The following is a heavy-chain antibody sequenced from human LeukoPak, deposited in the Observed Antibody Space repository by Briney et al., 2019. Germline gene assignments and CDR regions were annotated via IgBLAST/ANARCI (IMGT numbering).Heavy chain of an antibody. J-gene: IGHJ6*03. CDR1: GFTFSSYS. Sequence: GGSLRLSCAASGFTFSSYSMNWVRHAPGKGLEWVSSISSSSSYIYYADSVKGRFTISRDNAKNSLYLQMSSLRAEDTAVYYCARDGYSGYDFRYYYMDVWGKGTTVTVSS. V-gene: IGHV3-21*01. CDR3: ARDGYSGYDFRYYYMDV. D-gene: IGHD5-12*01. CDR2: ISSSSSYI.